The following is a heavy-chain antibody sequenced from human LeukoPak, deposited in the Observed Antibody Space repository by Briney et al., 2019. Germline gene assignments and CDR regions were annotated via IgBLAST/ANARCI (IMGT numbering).Heavy chain of an antibody. Sequence: GGSLRLSCAASGFTFNNYPMSWVRQAPGKGLEWVSSISENGGYTYYADSVKGRFTISRDNSNNTVNLQMNSLRAEDTAVYYCAKYTANAPRRDLDYWGQGTLVTVSS. CDR1: GFTFNNYP. D-gene: IGHD2-2*02. CDR2: ISENGGYT. CDR3: AKYTANAPRRDLDY. J-gene: IGHJ4*02. V-gene: IGHV3-23*01.